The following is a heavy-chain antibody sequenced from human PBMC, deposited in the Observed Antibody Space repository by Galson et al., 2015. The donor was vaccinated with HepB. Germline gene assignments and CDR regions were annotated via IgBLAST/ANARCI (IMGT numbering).Heavy chain of an antibody. J-gene: IGHJ4*02. CDR3: ARDPGYYDSSGRITRDDY. D-gene: IGHD3-22*01. CDR1: GGTFSSYT. CDR2: IIPILGIA. V-gene: IGHV1-69*04. Sequence: SVKVSCKASGGTFSSYTISWVRQAPGQGLEWMGRIIPILGIANYAQKFQGRVTITADKSTSTAYMELSSLRSEDTAVYYCARDPGYYDSSGRITRDDYWGQGTLVTVSS.